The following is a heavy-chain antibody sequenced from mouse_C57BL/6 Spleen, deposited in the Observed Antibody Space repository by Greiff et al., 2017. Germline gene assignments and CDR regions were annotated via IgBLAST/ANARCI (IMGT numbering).Heavy chain of an antibody. CDR3: ARGYSNYLYYFDY. V-gene: IGHV1-66*01. J-gene: IGHJ2*01. Sequence: QVQLQQSGPELVKPGASVKISCKASCYSFTSYYIHWVKQRPGQGLEWIGWIYPGSGNTKYNEKFKGKATLTAYTSSRTAYMQLSSLTSEDSAVYYCARGYSNYLYYFDYWGQGTTLTVSS. D-gene: IGHD2-5*01. CDR2: IYPGSGNT. CDR1: CYSFTSYY.